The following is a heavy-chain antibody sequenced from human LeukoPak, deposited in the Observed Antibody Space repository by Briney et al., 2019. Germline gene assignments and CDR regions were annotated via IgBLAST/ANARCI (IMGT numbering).Heavy chain of an antibody. CDR2: IKQDGSEK. CDR1: GFTFSSYW. V-gene: IGHV3-7*01. D-gene: IGHD1-26*01. J-gene: IGHJ4*02. Sequence: GGSLRLSCVVSGFTFSSYWMSWVRQAPGKGLEWVANIKQDGSEKYYVDSVKGRFTMSRDNAKNSLYLQMNSLRAEDTAVYYCARVQWELRGVGSYFEYWGQGALVTVSS. CDR3: ARVQWELRGVGSYFEY.